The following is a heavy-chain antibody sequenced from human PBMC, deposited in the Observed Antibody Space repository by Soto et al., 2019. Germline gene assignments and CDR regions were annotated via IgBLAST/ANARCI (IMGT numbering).Heavy chain of an antibody. D-gene: IGHD3-16*01. CDR3: ARGPRFYGLDY. CDR1: GGSFSGYY. Sequence: QVQLQQWGAGLLKPSETLSLTCAVYGGSFSGYYWSWIRQPPGKGLEWIGEINHSGSTNYNPSLKSRVTISVDTSKNQFSLKLSSVTAADTAVYYCARGPRFYGLDYWGQGTLVTVSS. J-gene: IGHJ4*02. CDR2: INHSGST. V-gene: IGHV4-34*01.